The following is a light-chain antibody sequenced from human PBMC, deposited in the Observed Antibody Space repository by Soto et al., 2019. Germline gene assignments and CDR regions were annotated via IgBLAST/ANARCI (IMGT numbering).Light chain of an antibody. CDR2: DAS. CDR3: QHYNSYSIT. V-gene: IGKV1-5*01. J-gene: IGKJ5*01. Sequence: DVKMTQSPSSLSASVGDRVTITCRASQSISSYLNWYQQKPGKAPKLLIYDASSLESGVPSRFSGSGSGTEFTLTISSLQPDDFATYYCQHYNSYSITSGQGALLEIK. CDR1: QSISSY.